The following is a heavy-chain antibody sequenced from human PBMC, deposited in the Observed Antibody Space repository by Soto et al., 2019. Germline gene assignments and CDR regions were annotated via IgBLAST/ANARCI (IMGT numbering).Heavy chain of an antibody. J-gene: IGHJ5*02. CDR2: VYYIGRT. CDR3: AAGYSNSVLDP. D-gene: IGHD6-13*01. V-gene: IGHV4-61*01. Sequence: QVQLQESGPGLVKPSETLSLSCTVSGGSVSSGSFYWSWIRQPPGMGLEWIGFVYYIGRTNYNPSLKSRVAISVDTSKNQFSLKLSSVTAADTAVYYCAAGYSNSVLDPWGQGTLVTVSS. CDR1: GGSVSSGSFY.